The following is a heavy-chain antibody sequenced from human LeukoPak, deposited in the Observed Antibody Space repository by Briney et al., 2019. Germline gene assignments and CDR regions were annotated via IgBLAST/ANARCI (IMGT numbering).Heavy chain of an antibody. CDR2: INRDGSVK. CDR1: TFTFSTYW. J-gene: IGHJ4*02. D-gene: IGHD6-13*01. Sequence: GGSLRLSCAASTFTFSTYWMTWVRQAPGKGPEFVANINRDGSVKNYVDSVKGRFTISRDNAKNSLYLQMNSLRADDTAVYYCARDPGSSSFDYWGQGTLVTVSS. V-gene: IGHV3-7*01. CDR3: ARDPGSSSFDY.